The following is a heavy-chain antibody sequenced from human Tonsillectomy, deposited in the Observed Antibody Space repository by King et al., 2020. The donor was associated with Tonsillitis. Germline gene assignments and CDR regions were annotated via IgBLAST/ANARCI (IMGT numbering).Heavy chain of an antibody. CDR1: GFRFSYYW. CDR3: VRDDGAEYDAFYM. J-gene: IGHJ3*02. V-gene: IGHV3-7*01. D-gene: IGHD2-2*01. Sequence: VQLVESGGGLVQPGGSLRLSCAASGFRFSYYWMSWVRQAPGKGLEWVADIKQEGSETYYVDSVKGRFTISRDNAKDSVSLQMNSLRVEDTAIYYCVRDDGAEYDAFYMWGQGTMVTVSS. CDR2: IKQEGSET.